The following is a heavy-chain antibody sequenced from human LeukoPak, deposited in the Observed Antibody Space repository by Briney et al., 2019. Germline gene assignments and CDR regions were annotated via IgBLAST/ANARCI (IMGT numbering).Heavy chain of an antibody. CDR2: IGSSGGGI. D-gene: IGHD3-10*01. CDR1: GFTFSTYT. CDR3: AKAPPGTAHYYFDS. Sequence: PGGSLRLSCAASGFTFSTYTMYWVRHPPGKRLEWVSIIGSSGGGIHYADSVKGRFTISRDNSKNALYLQMNSLRVEDTAVYYCAKAPPGTAHYYFDSWGQGTLVTVSS. V-gene: IGHV3-23*01. J-gene: IGHJ4*02.